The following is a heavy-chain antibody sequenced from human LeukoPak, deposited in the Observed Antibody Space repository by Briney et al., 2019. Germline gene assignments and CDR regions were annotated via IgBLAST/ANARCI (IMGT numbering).Heavy chain of an antibody. D-gene: IGHD1-26*01. Sequence: GGSLRLSCAASGFTVSSNYMSWVRQAPGKGLEWVSVIYSGGSTYYADSVKGRFTISRDNSKNTLYLQMNSLRAEDTAVYYCARANIVGAKPGYYYYYGMDVWGQGTTVTVSS. J-gene: IGHJ6*02. CDR3: ARANIVGAKPGYYYYYGMDV. V-gene: IGHV3-66*01. CDR2: IYSGGST. CDR1: GFTVSSNY.